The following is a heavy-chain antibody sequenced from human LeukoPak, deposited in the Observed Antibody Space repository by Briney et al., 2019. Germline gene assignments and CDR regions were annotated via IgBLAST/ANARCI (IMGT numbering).Heavy chain of an antibody. CDR3: ATDSTTVPGRDY. Sequence: GGSLRLSCASSGFTVNSNYMTWVRQAPGKGLEWVSVIYSGGDTFYADSVKGGFTISRDNSKNTLYLQMNNLRAEDTAVYYCATDSTTVPGRDYWGQGALVTVSS. J-gene: IGHJ4*02. CDR1: GFTVNSNY. CDR2: IYSGGDT. D-gene: IGHD6-19*01. V-gene: IGHV3-66*01.